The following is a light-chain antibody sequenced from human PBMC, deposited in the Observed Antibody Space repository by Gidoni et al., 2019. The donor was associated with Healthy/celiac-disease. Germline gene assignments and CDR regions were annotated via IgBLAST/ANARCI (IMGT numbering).Light chain of an antibody. CDR1: QSVSSY. J-gene: IGKJ5*01. Sequence: DIVLTQSPATLSLSPGVRATLPCRASQSVSSYLAWYQQKPGQAPRLLIYDASNRATGIPARFSGSGSGTDFTLTISSLEPEDFAVYYCQQRSNWPTFGQGTRLEIK. CDR3: QQRSNWPT. V-gene: IGKV3-11*01. CDR2: DAS.